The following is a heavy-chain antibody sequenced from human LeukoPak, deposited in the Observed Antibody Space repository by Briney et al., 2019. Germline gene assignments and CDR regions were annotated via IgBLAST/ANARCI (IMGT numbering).Heavy chain of an antibody. CDR2: IYYSGST. V-gene: IGHV4-59*04. CDR3: ARQIVVVPAAIGGYYYYYMDV. D-gene: IGHD2-2*01. Sequence: PSETLSLTCTVSGGSISSYYWSWIRQPPGKGLEWIGYIYYSGSTYYNPSLKSRVTISVDTSKNQFSLKLSSVTAADTAVYYCARQIVVVPAAIGGYYYYYMDVWGKGTTVTISS. J-gene: IGHJ6*03. CDR1: GGSISSYY.